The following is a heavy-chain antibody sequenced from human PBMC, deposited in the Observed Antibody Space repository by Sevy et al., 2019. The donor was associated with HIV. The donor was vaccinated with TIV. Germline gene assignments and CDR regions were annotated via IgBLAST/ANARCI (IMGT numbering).Heavy chain of an antibody. CDR1: AGSISSYY. Sequence: SETLSLTCSVSAGSISSYYWSWIRQPPGKGLEWIGYIYYSGTTDYNPSLKSRITISQDKSKKVFSLRLRSVTAADTAVYYCARDNAMLPPRAFDIWGQGTMVTVSS. D-gene: IGHD3-10*02. J-gene: IGHJ3*02. CDR3: ARDNAMLPPRAFDI. V-gene: IGHV4-59*13. CDR2: IYYSGTT.